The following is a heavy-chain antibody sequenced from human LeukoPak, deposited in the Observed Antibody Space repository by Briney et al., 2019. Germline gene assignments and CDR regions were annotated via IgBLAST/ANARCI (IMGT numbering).Heavy chain of an antibody. Sequence: SEILSLTCTVSGVSISSGGYYWSWIRQHPGKGLEWIGYIYYSGSTYYNPSLKSRVTISVDTSKNQFSLKLSSVTAADTAVYYCARAVKLGYCSGGSCYDFDYWGQGTLVTVSS. V-gene: IGHV4-31*03. J-gene: IGHJ4*02. CDR1: GVSISSGGYY. CDR3: ARAVKLGYCSGGSCYDFDY. CDR2: IYYSGST. D-gene: IGHD2-15*01.